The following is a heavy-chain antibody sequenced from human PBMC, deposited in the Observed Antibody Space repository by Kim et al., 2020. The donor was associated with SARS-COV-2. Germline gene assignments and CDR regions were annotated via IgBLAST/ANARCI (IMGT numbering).Heavy chain of an antibody. V-gene: IGHV4-39*01. D-gene: IGHD6-19*01. CDR1: GGSISSSSHY. CDR2: IYASGST. CDR3: ARQYSSGWYGLTYFGY. Sequence: SETLSLTCSVYGGSISSSSHYWGWIRQSPGKGLEWIGSIYASGSTYYNPSLESRVVVSVDKTKNPFSLNLRSVTASARGVYFCARQYSSGWYGLTYFGY. J-gene: IGHJ4*01.